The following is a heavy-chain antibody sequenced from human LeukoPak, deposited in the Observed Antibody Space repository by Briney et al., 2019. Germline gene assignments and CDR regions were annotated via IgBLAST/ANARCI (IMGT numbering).Heavy chain of an antibody. D-gene: IGHD6-6*01. J-gene: IGHJ5*02. Sequence: SETLSLTCAVSGYSISSGYYWGWIRQPPGKGLEWIGSIYHSGSTYYNPSLKSRVTISVDTSKNQFSLKLSSVTAADTAVYYCARHPRIAARQVGWFDPWGQGTLVTVSS. CDR3: ARHPRIAARQVGWFDP. CDR1: GYSISSGYY. V-gene: IGHV4-38-2*01. CDR2: IYHSGST.